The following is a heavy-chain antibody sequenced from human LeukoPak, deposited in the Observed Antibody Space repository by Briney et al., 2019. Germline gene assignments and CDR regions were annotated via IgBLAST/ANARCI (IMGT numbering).Heavy chain of an antibody. D-gene: IGHD3-22*01. Sequence: AGGSLRLSCAASGFTFSSYSMNWVRQAPGKGLEWVSYISSSSSTIYYADSVKGRFTISRDNAKDSLYLQMNSLRSEDTAVYYCARGIRAALDLYYYDSSGNMEGGLDYWGQGTLVTVSS. CDR3: ARGIRAALDLYYYDSSGNMEGGLDY. CDR2: ISSSSSTI. J-gene: IGHJ4*02. CDR1: GFTFSSYS. V-gene: IGHV3-48*01.